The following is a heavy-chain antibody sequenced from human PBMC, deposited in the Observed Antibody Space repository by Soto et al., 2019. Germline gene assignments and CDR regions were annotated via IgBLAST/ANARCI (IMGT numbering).Heavy chain of an antibody. J-gene: IGHJ5*02. D-gene: IGHD4-17*01. CDR1: GGTFSSYT. V-gene: IGHV1-69*02. Sequence: QVQLVQSGAEVKKPGSSVKVSCKASGGTFSSYTISWVRQAPGQGLEWMGRIIPILGIANYAQKFQGRVTITAHKTTSTAYMELSSLRSEDTAVYYCARYSETMTTVALDPWGQGTLVTVSS. CDR3: ARYSETMTTVALDP. CDR2: IIPILGIA.